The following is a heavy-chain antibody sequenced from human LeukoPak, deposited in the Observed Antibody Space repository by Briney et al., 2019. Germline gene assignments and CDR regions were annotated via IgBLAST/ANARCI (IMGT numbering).Heavy chain of an antibody. CDR1: RFTFSSYA. J-gene: IGHJ4*02. CDR3: AKDRAQQLVLDF. Sequence: GGSLRLSCAASRFTFSSYAMSWVRQAPGKGLDWVSVISGGGGTRYYADSVKGRFTISRDNSKNTLFLQMNSLRAEDTAVYYCAKDRAQQLVLDFWGQGTLVTVSS. D-gene: IGHD6-13*01. V-gene: IGHV3-23*01. CDR2: ISGGGGTR.